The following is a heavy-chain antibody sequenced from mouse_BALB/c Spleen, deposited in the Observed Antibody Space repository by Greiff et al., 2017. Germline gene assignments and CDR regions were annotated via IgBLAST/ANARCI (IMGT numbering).Heavy chain of an antibody. D-gene: IGHD2-4*01. CDR1: GYTFTSYY. Sequence: QVQLQQSGPELVKPGASVRITCKASGYTFTSYYIHWVKQRPGQGLEWIGWIYPGNVNTKYNEKFKGKATLTADKSSSTAYMQLSSLTSEDSAVYFCARGDYDDYAMDYWGQGTSVTVSS. CDR2: IYPGNVNT. J-gene: IGHJ4*01. V-gene: IGHV1S56*01. CDR3: ARGDYDDYAMDY.